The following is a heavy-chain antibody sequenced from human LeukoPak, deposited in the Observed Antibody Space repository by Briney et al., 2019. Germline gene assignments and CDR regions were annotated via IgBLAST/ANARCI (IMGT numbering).Heavy chain of an antibody. J-gene: IGHJ6*02. CDR3: ARDDPYDFWSGYYSGYYYDMDV. CDR1: GFTFSSYS. Sequence: GGSLRLSCAASGFTFSSYSMNWVRQAPGKGLEWVSSISSSSSYIYYADSVKGRFTISRDNAKNSLYLQMNSLRAEDTAVYYCARDDPYDFWSGYYSGYYYDMDVWGQGTTVTVSS. CDR2: ISSSSSYI. D-gene: IGHD3-3*01. V-gene: IGHV3-21*01.